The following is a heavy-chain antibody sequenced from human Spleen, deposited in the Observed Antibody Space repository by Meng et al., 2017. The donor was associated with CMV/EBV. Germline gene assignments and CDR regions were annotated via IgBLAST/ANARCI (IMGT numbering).Heavy chain of an antibody. CDR1: GYTFTSYG. Sequence: APVKVSCKASGYTFTSYGISWVRQAPGQGLEWMGWISTYNGDTNYAQKLQGRVTMTTDSSTSTAYMELRSLRSDDTAVYYWARDSGYSYSDCFDYWGQGTLVTVSS. D-gene: IGHD1-26*01. CDR3: ARDSGYSYSDCFDY. CDR2: ISTYNGDT. V-gene: IGHV1-18*01. J-gene: IGHJ4*02.